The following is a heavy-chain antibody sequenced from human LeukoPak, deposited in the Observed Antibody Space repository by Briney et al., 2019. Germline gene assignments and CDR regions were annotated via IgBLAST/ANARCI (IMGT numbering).Heavy chain of an antibody. CDR3: ARAIAARLGYDY. J-gene: IGHJ4*02. CDR2: FNPNSGGT. Sequence: ASVKLSCTASGYTFTGNYMHWVRQAPGQGLEWMGWFNPNSGGTNYAQKFQGRVTMTRDTSISTAYMELSRLRSDDTVVYYGARAIAARLGYDYWGQGTLVTVSS. D-gene: IGHD6-6*01. V-gene: IGHV1-2*02. CDR1: GYTFTGNY.